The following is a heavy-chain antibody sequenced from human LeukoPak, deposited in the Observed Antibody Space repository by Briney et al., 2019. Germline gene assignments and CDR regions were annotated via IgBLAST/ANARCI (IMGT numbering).Heavy chain of an antibody. CDR1: GFTFSSYW. J-gene: IGHJ4*02. CDR2: INTDGRTT. D-gene: IGHD2-2*02. Sequence: PGGSLRLSCAASGFTFSSYWMHWVRQAPGKGLVWVSRINTDGRTTTYADSVKGRFTISRDNAKNTLYLQMNTLRAEDTAVYYCTREGCGATSCYTNDYWGQGTLVTVSS. V-gene: IGHV3-74*01. CDR3: TREGCGATSCYTNDY.